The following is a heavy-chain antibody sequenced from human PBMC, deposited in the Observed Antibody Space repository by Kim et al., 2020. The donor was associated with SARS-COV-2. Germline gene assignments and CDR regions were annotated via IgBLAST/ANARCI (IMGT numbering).Heavy chain of an antibody. CDR1: GGSISSYY. CDR3: ARGLGYCSSTSCHDYYFDY. Sequence: SETLSLTCTVSGGSISSYYWSWIRQPAGKGLEWIGRIYTSGSTNYNPSLKSRVTMSVDTSKNQFSLKLSSVTAADTAVYYCARGLGYCSSTSCHDYYFDYWGQGTLVTVSS. V-gene: IGHV4-4*07. J-gene: IGHJ4*02. CDR2: IYTSGST. D-gene: IGHD2-2*01.